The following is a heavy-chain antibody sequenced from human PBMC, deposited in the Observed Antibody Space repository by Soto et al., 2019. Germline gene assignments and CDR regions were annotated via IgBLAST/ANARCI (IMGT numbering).Heavy chain of an antibody. D-gene: IGHD3-3*01. CDR2: INHSGST. CDR1: GGSFSGYY. V-gene: IGHV4-34*01. Sequence: SETLSLTCAVYGGSFSGYYWSWIRQPPGKGLEWIGEINHSGSTNYNPSLKSRVTISVDTSKNQFSLKLSSVTAADTAVYYCARDSYDFWSGPTFDYWGQGTLVTVSS. CDR3: ARDSYDFWSGPTFDY. J-gene: IGHJ4*02.